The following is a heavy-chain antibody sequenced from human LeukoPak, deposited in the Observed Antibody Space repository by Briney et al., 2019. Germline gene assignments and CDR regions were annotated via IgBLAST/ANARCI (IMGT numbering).Heavy chain of an antibody. Sequence: PGGSLRLSCVASGFTLRTYAMSWVRQAPGKGLEWVSSISSSSSYIYYADSVKGRFTISRDNAKNSLYLQMNSLRAEDTAVYYCARDYGPGRDGYNYAYYYYYYGMDVWGQGTTVTVSS. CDR3: ARDYGPGRDGYNYAYYYYYYGMDV. CDR1: GFTLRTYA. CDR2: ISSSSSYI. J-gene: IGHJ6*02. V-gene: IGHV3-21*01. D-gene: IGHD5-24*01.